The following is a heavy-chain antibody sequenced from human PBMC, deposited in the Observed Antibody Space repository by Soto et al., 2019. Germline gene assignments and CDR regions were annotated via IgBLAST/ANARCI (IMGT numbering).Heavy chain of an antibody. CDR3: ARGSFWSGYLRSNWFDP. Sequence: PSETLSLTCTVSGDSISSGGYYWSWIRQHPGKGLEWIGYIYFSGSTYYNPSLQSRVTISVDTSKNQFSLKLSSVTAADTAVYYCARGSFWSGYLRSNWFDPWGQGTLVTV. CDR2: IYFSGST. J-gene: IGHJ5*02. CDR1: GDSISSGGYY. V-gene: IGHV4-31*03. D-gene: IGHD3-3*01.